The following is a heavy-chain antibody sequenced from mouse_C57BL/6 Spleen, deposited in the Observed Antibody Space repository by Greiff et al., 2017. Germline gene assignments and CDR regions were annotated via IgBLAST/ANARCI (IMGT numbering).Heavy chain of an antibody. J-gene: IGHJ4*01. D-gene: IGHD2-3*01. CDR3: ARSDGYYFMDY. CDR1: GYAFSSSW. Sequence: VQRVESGPELVKPGASVKISCKASGYAFSSSWLNWVKQRPGKGLEWIGRIYPGDGDTNYNGKFKGKATLTADKSSSTAYMQLSSLTSEDSAVYFCARSDGYYFMDYWGQGTSVTVSS. V-gene: IGHV1-82*01. CDR2: IYPGDGDT.